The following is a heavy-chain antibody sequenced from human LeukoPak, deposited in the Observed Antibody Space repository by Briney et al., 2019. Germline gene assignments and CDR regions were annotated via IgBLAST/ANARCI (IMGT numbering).Heavy chain of an antibody. J-gene: IGHJ4*02. V-gene: IGHV5-51*01. Sequence: GESLKISCQGSGYIFPNFWIGWVRQMPGKGLEWMGIIFRGDSDTTYSPSFQGQVTISADRSISTAYLQWSSLTASDTAMYYCARLFRVGPIPHGYFDYWGQGTLVT. D-gene: IGHD1-26*01. CDR2: IFRGDSDT. CDR1: GYIFPNFW. CDR3: ARLFRVGPIPHGYFDY.